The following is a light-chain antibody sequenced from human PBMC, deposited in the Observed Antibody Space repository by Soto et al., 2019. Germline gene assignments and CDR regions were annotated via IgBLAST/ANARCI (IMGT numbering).Light chain of an antibody. CDR1: QGISSY. V-gene: IGKV1-9*01. Sequence: IQLTQSPSSLSASVGDRVTITCRASQGISSYLAWYQQKPGKAPKLLIYAASTLQSGVPSRFSGSGSGTDFTLTISSLHPEDFATYYCQQLNSYPITFGGGTKVEIK. CDR3: QQLNSYPIT. CDR2: AAS. J-gene: IGKJ4*01.